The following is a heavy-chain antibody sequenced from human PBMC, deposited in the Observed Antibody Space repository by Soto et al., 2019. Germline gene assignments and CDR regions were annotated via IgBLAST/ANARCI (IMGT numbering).Heavy chain of an antibody. Sequence: QVQLVQSGAEVKKPGSSVTVSCTASGGTFSTSTFTWVRQAPGQGLEWMGRTIPLLNVADYAQDFQGRLTITADKSTSTTYMELTSLTSKDTAVYYCARDSPIGSTFSGYDAIDSWGQGTLVTVSS. J-gene: IGHJ4*02. CDR1: GGTFSTST. CDR3: ARDSPIGSTFSGYDAIDS. D-gene: IGHD5-12*01. CDR2: TIPLLNVA. V-gene: IGHV1-69*08.